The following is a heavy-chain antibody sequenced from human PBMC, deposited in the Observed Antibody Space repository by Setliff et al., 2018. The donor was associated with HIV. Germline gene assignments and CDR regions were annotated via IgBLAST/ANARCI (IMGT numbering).Heavy chain of an antibody. J-gene: IGHJ5*02. V-gene: IGHV3-30*02. D-gene: IGHD6-13*01. CDR3: AKDGRIAAAGGWFDP. CDR1: GLTFSSYG. CDR2: IRYDGSNK. Sequence: GGSLRLSCAASGLTFSSYGMHWVRQAPGKGLEWVAFIRYDGSNKYYADSVKGRFTISRDNSKNTLYLQMNSLRAEDTAVYYCAKDGRIAAAGGWFDPWGQGTLVTVSS.